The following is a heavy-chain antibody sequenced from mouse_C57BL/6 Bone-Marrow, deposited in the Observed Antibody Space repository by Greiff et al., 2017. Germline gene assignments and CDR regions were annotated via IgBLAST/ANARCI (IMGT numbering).Heavy chain of an antibody. Sequence: EVQGVESGGDLVKPGGSLKLSCAASGFTFSSYGMSWVRQTPDKRLEWVATISSGGSYTYYPDSVKGRFTISRDNDKNTLYLQMSSLKAEDTAMYYCARPIATVVAGFDYWGQGTTLTVSS. CDR1: GFTFSSYG. V-gene: IGHV5-6*01. CDR2: ISSGGSYT. D-gene: IGHD1-1*01. J-gene: IGHJ2*01. CDR3: ARPIATVVAGFDY.